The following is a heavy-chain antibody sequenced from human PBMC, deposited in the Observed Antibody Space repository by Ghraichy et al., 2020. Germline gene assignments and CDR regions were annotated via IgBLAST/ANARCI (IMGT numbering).Heavy chain of an antibody. Sequence: GGSLRLSCSASGFTFDTYAMSWVRQAPGKGLEWVSGISTGGTTFYADSVKGRFTISRDNSKNTLSLQVDSLKVDDTAVYYCAKSGTITCYLGCYFDTWGQGTLVTVSS. CDR1: GFTFDTYA. J-gene: IGHJ4*02. CDR3: AKSGTITCYLGCYFDT. D-gene: IGHD3-9*01. V-gene: IGHV3-23*01. CDR2: ISTGGTT.